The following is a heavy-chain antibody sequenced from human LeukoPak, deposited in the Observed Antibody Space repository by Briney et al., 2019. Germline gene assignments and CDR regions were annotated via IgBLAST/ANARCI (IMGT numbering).Heavy chain of an antibody. D-gene: IGHD5-12*01. J-gene: IGHJ4*02. Sequence: GGSLRLSCAASGFTFSSYAMSWVRQAPGKGLEWVSAISGSGGSTYYADSVKGRFTISRDNAKNSLYLQMNSLRAEDTAVYYCARYRNMVAFDYWGQGTLVTVSS. CDR3: ARYRNMVAFDY. CDR2: ISGSGGST. CDR1: GFTFSSYA. V-gene: IGHV3-23*01.